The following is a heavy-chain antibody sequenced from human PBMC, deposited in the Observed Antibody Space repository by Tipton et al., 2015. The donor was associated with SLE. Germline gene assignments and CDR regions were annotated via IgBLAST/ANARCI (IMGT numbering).Heavy chain of an antibody. D-gene: IGHD3-3*01. CDR3: ARTWDYDFWSGYYMRYYYYGMDV. Sequence: TLSLTCAVYGGSFSGYYWSWIRQPPGKGLEWIGEINHSGSTSYNPSLKSRVTISVDTSKNQFSLKLSSVTAADTAVYYCARTWDYDFWSGYYMRYYYYGMDVWGQGTTVTVSS. V-gene: IGHV4-34*01. CDR1: GGSFSGYY. J-gene: IGHJ6*02. CDR2: INHSGST.